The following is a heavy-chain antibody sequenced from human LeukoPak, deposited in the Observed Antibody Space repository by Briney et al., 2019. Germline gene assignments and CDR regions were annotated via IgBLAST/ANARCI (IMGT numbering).Heavy chain of an antibody. V-gene: IGHV1-46*01. Sequence: ASVKVSCKASGYTFTSYYMHWVRQAPGQGLEWMGIINPSGGSTSYAQKFQGRVTMTRDASTSTVYMELSSLRSEDTAVYYCARVSGSYYPHFDYWGQGTLVTVSP. CDR2: INPSGGST. J-gene: IGHJ4*02. CDR1: GYTFTSYY. D-gene: IGHD1-26*01. CDR3: ARVSGSYYPHFDY.